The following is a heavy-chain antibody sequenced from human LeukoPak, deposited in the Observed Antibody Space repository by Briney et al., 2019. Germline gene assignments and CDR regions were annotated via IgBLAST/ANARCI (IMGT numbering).Heavy chain of an antibody. CDR1: GFAISDYS. Sequence: PGGSLRLSCAASGFAISDYSMNWVRQVPGKGLEWVAVISYDGSNKYYADSVKGRFTISRDNSKNTLYLQMNSLRAEDTAVYYCARDQEERGGWYRFIHSGSYNWFDPWGQGTLVTVSS. J-gene: IGHJ5*02. CDR2: ISYDGSNK. D-gene: IGHD6-19*01. V-gene: IGHV3-30*03. CDR3: ARDQEERGGWYRFIHSGSYNWFDP.